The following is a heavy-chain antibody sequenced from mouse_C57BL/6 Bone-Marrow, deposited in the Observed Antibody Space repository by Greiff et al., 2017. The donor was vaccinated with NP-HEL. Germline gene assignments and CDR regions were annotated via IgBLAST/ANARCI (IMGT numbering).Heavy chain of an antibody. CDR1: GYAFTNYL. J-gene: IGHJ1*03. CDR2: INPGSGGT. Sequence: VQLQQSGAELVRPGTSVKVSCKASGYAFTNYLIEWVKQRPGQGLEWIGVINPGSGGTNYNEKFKGKATLTADKSSSTAYMQLSSLTSEDSAVYFCARRRATTVVGFDVWGTGTTVTVSS. CDR3: ARRRATTVVGFDV. D-gene: IGHD1-1*01. V-gene: IGHV1-54*01.